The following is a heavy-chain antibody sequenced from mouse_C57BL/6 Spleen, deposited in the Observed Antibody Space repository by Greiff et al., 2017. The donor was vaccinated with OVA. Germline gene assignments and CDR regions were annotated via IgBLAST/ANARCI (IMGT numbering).Heavy chain of an antibody. J-gene: IGHJ4*01. CDR3: ARSGTLYNAMDY. D-gene: IGHD4-1*01. CDR1: GYTFTSYW. Sequence: VQLQQPGAELVMPGASVKLSCKASGYTFTSYWMHWVKQRPGQGLEWIGEIDPSDSYTNYNQKFKGKSTLTVDKSSSTAYMQLSSLTSEDSAVYYCARSGTLYNAMDYWGQGTSVTVSS. V-gene: IGHV1-69*01. CDR2: IDPSDSYT.